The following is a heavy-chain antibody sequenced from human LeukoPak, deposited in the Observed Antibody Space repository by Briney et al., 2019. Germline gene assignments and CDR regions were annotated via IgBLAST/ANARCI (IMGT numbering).Heavy chain of an antibody. Sequence: ASVKVSCKASGYTFTSNAVNWVRQAPGQGLEWMGWISAYNGNTNYAQKLQGRVTMTTDTSTSTAYMELRSLRSDDTAVYYCARFYDSSGYYPKDYYYGMDVWGQGTTVTVSS. V-gene: IGHV1-18*01. CDR3: ARFYDSSGYYPKDYYYGMDV. CDR1: GYTFTSNA. D-gene: IGHD3-22*01. CDR2: ISAYNGNT. J-gene: IGHJ6*02.